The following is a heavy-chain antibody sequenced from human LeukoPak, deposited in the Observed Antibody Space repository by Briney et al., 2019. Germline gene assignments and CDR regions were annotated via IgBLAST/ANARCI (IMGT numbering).Heavy chain of an antibody. Sequence: SETLSLTCTVSGGSISSYYWSWIRQPAGKGLEWIGRIYTSGSTNYNPSLKSRVTMSVDTSKNQFSLKLSSVTAADTAVYYCARDLCSCTSCYTGYAFDIWGQGTMVTVSS. V-gene: IGHV4-4*07. D-gene: IGHD2-2*02. CDR1: GGSISSYY. J-gene: IGHJ3*02. CDR3: ARDLCSCTSCYTGYAFDI. CDR2: IYTSGST.